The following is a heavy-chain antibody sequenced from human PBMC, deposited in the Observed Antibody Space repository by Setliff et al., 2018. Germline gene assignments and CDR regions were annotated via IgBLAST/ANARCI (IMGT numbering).Heavy chain of an antibody. V-gene: IGHV1-69*13. D-gene: IGHD6-19*01. CDR1: GGTFSNSA. CDR3: ARGPSGWSSATSRYYFYMDV. CDR2: IIPIRGAA. J-gene: IGHJ6*03. Sequence: SVKVSCKAFGGTFSNSAINWVRQAPGQGLEWMGGIIPIRGAADYAQKFQGKVIITADGSTSTAYMELTSLRSDDAAVYYCARGPSGWSSATSRYYFYMDVWGKGTTVTGLL.